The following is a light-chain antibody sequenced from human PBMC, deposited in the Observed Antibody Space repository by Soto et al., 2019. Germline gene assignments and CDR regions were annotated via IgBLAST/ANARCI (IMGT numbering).Light chain of an antibody. CDR1: SSNIGSNY. J-gene: IGLJ3*02. CDR3: GTWDSSLSTGWV. CDR2: DNN. V-gene: IGLV1-51*01. Sequence: QSVLTQPPSVSAAPGQRVTISCSGSSSNIGSNYVSWYQQLPGTVPKLLIYDNNKRPSGIPDLFSGSKSGTSATLGITGLQTGDEADYYCGTWDSSLSTGWVFGGGTKLTVL.